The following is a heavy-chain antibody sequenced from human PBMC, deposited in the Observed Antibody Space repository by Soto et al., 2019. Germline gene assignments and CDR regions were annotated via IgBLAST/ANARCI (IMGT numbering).Heavy chain of an antibody. CDR1: GITFTNAW. D-gene: IGHD4-17*01. J-gene: IGHJ4*02. CDR3: TTDPGDYEDF. CDR2: IKNRADGGTT. V-gene: IGHV3-15*01. Sequence: EVQLVESGGDLVKPGGCLRLSCAASGITFTNAWMSWVRQAPGKGLEWVGRIKNRADGGTTDYAASVRGRFAISRDDSKNTLFLQMNSLEAEDTAVYYCTTDPGDYEDFWGQGTLVTFSS.